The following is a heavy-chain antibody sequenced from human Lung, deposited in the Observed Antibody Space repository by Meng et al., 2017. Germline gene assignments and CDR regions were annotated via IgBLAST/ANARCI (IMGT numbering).Heavy chain of an antibody. V-gene: IGHV4-34*01. CDR3: ARGPTTMAHDFDY. J-gene: IGHJ4*02. CDR1: GGSFSDYD. CDR2: INHSGST. Sequence: QVQLRQWGEGMLKPSEPLSPPCVVSGGSFSDYDWSWIRQPPGKGLEWIGEINHSGSTNYNPSLESRATISVDTSQNNLSLKLSSVTAADSAVYYCARGPTTMAHDFDYWGQGTLVTVSS. D-gene: IGHD4-11*01.